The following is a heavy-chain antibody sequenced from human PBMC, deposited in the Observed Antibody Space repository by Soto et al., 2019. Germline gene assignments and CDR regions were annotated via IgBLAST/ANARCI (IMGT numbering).Heavy chain of an antibody. J-gene: IGHJ4*02. CDR2: IKQDGSEK. Sequence: GGSLRLSCAASGFTFSSYWMIWVRQAPGKGLEWVANIKQDGSEKYYVDSVKGRFTISRDNAKNSLYLQMNSLRAEDTAVYYCAREEVGATPRSDYWGQGTLVTVSS. D-gene: IGHD1-26*01. CDR1: GFTFSSYW. CDR3: AREEVGATPRSDY. V-gene: IGHV3-7*03.